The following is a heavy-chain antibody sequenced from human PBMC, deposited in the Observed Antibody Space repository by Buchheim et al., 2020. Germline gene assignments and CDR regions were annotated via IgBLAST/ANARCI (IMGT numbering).Heavy chain of an antibody. CDR1: GFTFDDYA. Sequence: EVQLVESGGVVVQPGGSLRLSCAASGFTFDDYAMHWVRQAPGKGLEWVSLISWDGGSTYYANSVKGRFTISRDNSKNSLYLQMNSLRAEDTALYYCAKDIALRSPDYYDSSGVDYWGQGTL. V-gene: IGHV3-43D*04. CDR3: AKDIALRSPDYYDSSGVDY. J-gene: IGHJ4*02. CDR2: ISWDGGST. D-gene: IGHD3-22*01.